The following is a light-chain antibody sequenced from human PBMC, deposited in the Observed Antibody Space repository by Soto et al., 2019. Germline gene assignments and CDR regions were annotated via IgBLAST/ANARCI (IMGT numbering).Light chain of an antibody. V-gene: IGKV1-6*01. CDR3: LQGSNYPRT. J-gene: IGKJ1*01. CDR1: QGIRSD. CDR2: GAS. Sequence: ADQPTQSPSSLSASVRDRVAITCRASQGIRSDLGWYRRCLGKAPKDSSGGASTLQSGVRSRFSGSASGTDFTHTISRLQPEDSATYYGLQGSNYPRTFGQGTKVDI.